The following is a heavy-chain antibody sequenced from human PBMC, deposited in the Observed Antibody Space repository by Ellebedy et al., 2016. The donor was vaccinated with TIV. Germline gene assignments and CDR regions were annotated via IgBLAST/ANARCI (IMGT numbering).Heavy chain of an antibody. CDR3: ARDLTDYGDYVGSDD. V-gene: IGHV4-4*07. Sequence: MPSETLSLTCTVPSGSISRYSWSWIRQPAGKGLEWIGRIYTTGTTRYNPSLKSRVTLSRDTSKNQFSLKLSSVTAADTAVYYCARDLTDYGDYVGSDDWGQGTLVTVSS. D-gene: IGHD4-17*01. CDR2: IYTTGTT. CDR1: SGSISRYS. J-gene: IGHJ4*02.